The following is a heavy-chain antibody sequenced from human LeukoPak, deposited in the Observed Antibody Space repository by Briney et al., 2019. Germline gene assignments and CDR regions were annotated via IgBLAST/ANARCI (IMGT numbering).Heavy chain of an antibody. CDR1: GGSISSYY. CDR3: ARGLGRYYYYDMDV. CDR2: IYYSGST. D-gene: IGHD5-12*01. Sequence: PSETLSPTCTVSGGSISSYYWSWIRQPPGKGLEWIGYIYYSGSTNYNPSLKSRVTISVDTSKNQFSLKLSSVAAADTAVYYCARGLGRYYYYDMDVWGQGTTVTVSS. V-gene: IGHV4-59*01. J-gene: IGHJ6*02.